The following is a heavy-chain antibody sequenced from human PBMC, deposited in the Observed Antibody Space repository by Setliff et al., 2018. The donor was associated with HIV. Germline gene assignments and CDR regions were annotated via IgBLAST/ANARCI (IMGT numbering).Heavy chain of an antibody. J-gene: IGHJ4*02. D-gene: IGHD6-19*01. CDR2: ISYDGSRT. Sequence: GGSLRLSCVASGFTFSTFAMHWVRQAPGKGLEWVSVISYDGSRTYYADSVKGRFTISRDNSKNTLYLQVNSLRVEDTALYYCAKVTSSGRWNSDLDSWGQGTLVTVSS. CDR3: AKVTSSGRWNSDLDS. V-gene: IGHV3-30*01. CDR1: GFTFSTFA.